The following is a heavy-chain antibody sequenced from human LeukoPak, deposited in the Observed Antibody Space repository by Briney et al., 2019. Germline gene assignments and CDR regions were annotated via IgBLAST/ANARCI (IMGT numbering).Heavy chain of an antibody. CDR1: GYSFTNYW. J-gene: IGHJ4*02. D-gene: IGHD4-17*01. V-gene: IGHV5-51*01. Sequence: GASLKISCKGSGYSFTNYWIGWVRQMPGKGLEWMGIIYPGDSDTRYSPSFQGQVTISADKSISTAYLQWSSLKASAPAMYYCARPNGDPRAGLIEYWGQGILVTVSS. CDR2: IYPGDSDT. CDR3: ARPNGDPRAGLIEY.